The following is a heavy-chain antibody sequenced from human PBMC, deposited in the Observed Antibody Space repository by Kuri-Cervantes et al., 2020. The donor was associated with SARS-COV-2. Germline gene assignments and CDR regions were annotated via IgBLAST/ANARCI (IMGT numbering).Heavy chain of an antibody. Sequence: GGSLRLSCAASGLTFDDYGMYWVRQAPGKGLEWVSFISSSSSYIYYADSVKGRFTISRDNAKNSLYLQMNSLRAEDTAVYYCAVGGRTTGLAGWGQGDLVTVSS. D-gene: IGHD4-17*01. V-gene: IGHV3-21*01. CDR1: GLTFDDYG. CDR3: AVGGRTTGLAG. CDR2: ISSSSSYI. J-gene: IGHJ4*02.